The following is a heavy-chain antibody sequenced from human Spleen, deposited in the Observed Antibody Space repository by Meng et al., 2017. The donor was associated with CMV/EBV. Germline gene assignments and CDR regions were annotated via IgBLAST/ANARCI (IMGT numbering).Heavy chain of an antibody. D-gene: IGHD6-6*01. Sequence: ASVKVSCKASAYTFTSYYMHWVRQAPGQGLEWMGIINPSGDNTSYAQKLQGRFTITTDESTTTAFMELISLRSEDTAVYFCAMSGGAVRPSYYYDLDVWGQGTTVTVSS. CDR3: AMSGGAVRPSYYYDLDV. J-gene: IGHJ6*02. CDR2: INPSGDNT. CDR1: AYTFTSYY. V-gene: IGHV1-46*04.